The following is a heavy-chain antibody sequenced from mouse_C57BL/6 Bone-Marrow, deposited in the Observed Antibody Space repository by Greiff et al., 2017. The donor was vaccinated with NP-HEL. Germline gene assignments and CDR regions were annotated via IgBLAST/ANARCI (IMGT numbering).Heavy chain of an antibody. CDR2: SRNKANDYTT. V-gene: IGHV7-1*01. J-gene: IGHJ4*01. CDR1: GFTFSDFY. Sequence: EVQVVESGGGLVQSGRSLRLSCATSGFTFSDFYMEWVRQAPGKGLEWIAASRNKANDYTTEYSASVKGRFIVSRDTSQSILYLQMNALRAEDTGIYYCARGAGHSNHVVAMDYWGQGTSVTVSS. CDR3: ARGAGHSNHVVAMDY. D-gene: IGHD2-5*01.